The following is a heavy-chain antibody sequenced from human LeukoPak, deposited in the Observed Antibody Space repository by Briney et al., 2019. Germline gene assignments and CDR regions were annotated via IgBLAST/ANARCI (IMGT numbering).Heavy chain of an antibody. CDR1: GGSISSSSYY. D-gene: IGHD1-26*01. V-gene: IGHV4-39*07. Sequence: SETLSLTCTVSGGSISSSSYYWGWIRQPPGKGLEWIGSIYYSGSTYYNPSLKSRVTISVDTSKNQFSLKLSSVTAADTAVYYCARAISGRLLLPHSGSAKAFDIWGQGTMVTVSS. CDR2: IYYSGST. J-gene: IGHJ3*02. CDR3: ARAISGRLLLPHSGSAKAFDI.